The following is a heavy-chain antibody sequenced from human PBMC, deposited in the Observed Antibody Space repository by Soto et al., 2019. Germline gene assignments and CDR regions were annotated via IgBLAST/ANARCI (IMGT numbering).Heavy chain of an antibody. CDR1: GFTFSNAW. J-gene: IGHJ3*02. CDR2: IKSKTDGGTT. D-gene: IGHD7-27*01. CDR3: TTGLTGDSLGEGFDI. Sequence: GGSLRLSCAASGFTFSNAWMNWVRQAPGKGLEWVGRIKSKTDGGTTDYPAPVKGRFTISRDDSKNTLYLQMNSLKTEDTAVYYCTTGLTGDSLGEGFDIWGQGTMVTVSS. V-gene: IGHV3-15*07.